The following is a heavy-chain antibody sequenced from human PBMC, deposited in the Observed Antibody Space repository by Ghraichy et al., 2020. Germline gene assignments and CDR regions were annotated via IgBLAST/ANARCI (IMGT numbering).Heavy chain of an antibody. CDR1: GFTFSGYS. CDR2: ISSSSSTI. J-gene: IGHJ6*02. D-gene: IGHD3-10*01. CDR3: AREGGGVRGVKFYYYYGMDV. V-gene: IGHV3-48*02. Sequence: GGSLRLSCAASGFTFSGYSMNWVRQAPGKGLEWVSYISSSSSTIYYADSVKGRFTLSRDNAKNSLYLQMNSLRDEDTAVYYCAREGGGVRGVKFYYYYGMDVWGQGTTLTVSS.